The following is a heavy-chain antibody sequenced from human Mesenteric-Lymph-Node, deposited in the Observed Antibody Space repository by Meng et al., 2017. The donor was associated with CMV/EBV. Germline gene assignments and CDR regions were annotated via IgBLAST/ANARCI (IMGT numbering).Heavy chain of an antibody. Sequence: GESLKISCAASGFTFSSYSMNWVRQAPGKGLEWVSSISSSSNYIYYADSVKGRFTISRDNAKNSLYLQMNSLRAEDTAVYYCARDYGGNAGVYWGQGTLVTVSS. CDR3: ARDYGGNAGVY. CDR2: ISSSSNYI. CDR1: GFTFSSYS. D-gene: IGHD4-23*01. V-gene: IGHV3-21*01. J-gene: IGHJ4*02.